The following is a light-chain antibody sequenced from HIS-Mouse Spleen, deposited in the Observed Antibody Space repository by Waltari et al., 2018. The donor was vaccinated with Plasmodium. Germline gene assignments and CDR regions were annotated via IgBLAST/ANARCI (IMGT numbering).Light chain of an antibody. CDR3: CSYAGSYTWV. CDR2: DVS. V-gene: IGLV2-11*01. Sequence: QSALTPPRSVSGSPGQSVPISCTGTSSDVGGYNYFSWYQQHPGKAPKLMIYDVSKRPSGVPDRFSGSKSGNTASLTISGLQAEDEADYYCCSYAGSYTWVFGGGTKLTVL. J-gene: IGLJ2*01. CDR1: SSDVGGYNY.